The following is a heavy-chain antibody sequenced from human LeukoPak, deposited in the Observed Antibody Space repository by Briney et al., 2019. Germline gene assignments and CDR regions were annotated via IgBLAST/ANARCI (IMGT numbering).Heavy chain of an antibody. CDR2: INPNSGGT. CDR1: GYTFTGYY. V-gene: IGHV1-2*02. J-gene: IGHJ4*02. D-gene: IGHD2-2*01. CDR3: ARVGVVVPATFDY. Sequence: ASVKVSCKASGYTFTGYYMHWVRQAPGQGLEWMGWINPNSGGTNYAQKFQGRVTMTRDTSISTAYMELSRLRSDGTAVYYCARVGVVVPATFDYWGQGTLVTVSS.